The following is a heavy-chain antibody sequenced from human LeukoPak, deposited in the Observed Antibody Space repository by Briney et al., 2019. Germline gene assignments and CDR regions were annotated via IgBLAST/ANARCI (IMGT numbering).Heavy chain of an antibody. V-gene: IGHV3-23*01. D-gene: IGHD5-18*01. CDR1: GFTFSSYA. CDR2: ISGSGGST. J-gene: IGHJ4*02. CDR3: AKVGPGYSYGYYLFDY. Sequence: GGSLRLSCAASGFTFSSYAMSWVRQAPGKGLEWVSAISGSGGSTYYADSVKGRFTISRDNSKNTLYLQMNSLRAEDTAVYYCAKVGPGYSYGYYLFDYWGQGTLVTVSS.